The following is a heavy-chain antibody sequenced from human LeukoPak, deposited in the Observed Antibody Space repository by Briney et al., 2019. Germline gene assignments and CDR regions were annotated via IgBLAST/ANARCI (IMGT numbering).Heavy chain of an antibody. D-gene: IGHD2-21*02. CDR2: VASSGTS. J-gene: IGHJ5*02. V-gene: IGHV4-59*01. CDR1: GDSLNTYY. Sequence: PSETLSLTYTVSGDSLNTYYWAWIRQTPGKELEWIAFVASSGTSNYNPSLKSRVSISIDPSKNQFSLALTSVTPADTAVYYCARVVRGVVTSNWFDPWGQGTLVSVSS. CDR3: ARVVRGVVTSNWFDP.